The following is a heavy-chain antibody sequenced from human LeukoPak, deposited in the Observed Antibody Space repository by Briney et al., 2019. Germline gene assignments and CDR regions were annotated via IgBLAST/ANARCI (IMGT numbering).Heavy chain of an antibody. Sequence: SVKVSCKASGGTFGSYVISWVRQAPGQGLEWMGGIIPIFGTTHYAQKFQGRLTITADESTSTVYMEMSSLRSEDTAMYYCAKEGDTALVTGYFDLWGRGTLVTVSA. D-gene: IGHD5-18*01. J-gene: IGHJ2*01. CDR2: IIPIFGTT. V-gene: IGHV1-69*13. CDR1: GGTFGSYV. CDR3: AKEGDTALVTGYFDL.